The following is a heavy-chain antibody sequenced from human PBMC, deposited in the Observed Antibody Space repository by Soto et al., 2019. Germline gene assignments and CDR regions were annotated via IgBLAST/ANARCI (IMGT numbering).Heavy chain of an antibody. V-gene: IGHV1-69*02. CDR3: ASFFSSPYYYGIDV. J-gene: IGHJ6*02. CDR2: IIPILGIA. Sequence: SVKVSCKASGYTFTSYYMHWVRQAPGQGIEWMGRIIPILGIANHAQKFQGRVTITADKSTSTAYMELSSLRSEDTAVYYCASFFSSPYYYGIDVCAQATTVTVSS. CDR1: GYTFTSYY.